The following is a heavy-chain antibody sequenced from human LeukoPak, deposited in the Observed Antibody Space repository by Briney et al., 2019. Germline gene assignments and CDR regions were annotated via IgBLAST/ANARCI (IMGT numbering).Heavy chain of an antibody. V-gene: IGHV4-61*05. CDR1: GGSISSSSYY. CDR3: ARGVGYCSGGSCYGWFDP. J-gene: IGHJ5*02. D-gene: IGHD2-15*01. Sequence: SETLSLTCTVSGGSISSSSYYWGWIRQPPGKGLEWIGYIYYSGSTNYNPSLKSRVTISVDTSKNQFSLKLSSVTAADTAVYYCARGVGYCSGGSCYGWFDPWGQGTLVTVSS. CDR2: IYYSGST.